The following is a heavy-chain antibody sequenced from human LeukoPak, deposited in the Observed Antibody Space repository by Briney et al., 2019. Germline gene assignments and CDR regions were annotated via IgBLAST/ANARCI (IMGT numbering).Heavy chain of an antibody. CDR3: VTCNWNYGMDV. CDR1: GGSISSYY. D-gene: IGHD1-20*01. V-gene: IGHV4-59*01. Sequence: SETLSLTCTVSGGSISSYYWSWIRQPPGKGLEWIGYIYYSGSTNYNPSLKSRVTISVDTSKNQFSLKLGSVTAADTAVYYCVTCNWNYGMDVWGQGTTVTVSS. J-gene: IGHJ6*02. CDR2: IYYSGST.